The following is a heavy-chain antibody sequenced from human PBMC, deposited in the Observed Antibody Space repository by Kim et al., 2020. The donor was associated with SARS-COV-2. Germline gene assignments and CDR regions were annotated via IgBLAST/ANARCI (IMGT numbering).Heavy chain of an antibody. J-gene: IGHJ5*02. V-gene: IGHV3-11*04. CDR1: GFTFSDYY. CDR2: ISSSGSTI. Sequence: GGSLRLSCAASGFTFSDYYMSWIRQAPGKGLEGVSYISSSGSTIYYADSVKGRFTISRDNAKNSLYLQMNSLRAEDTAVYYCARDDYVWGSYRYGGLNWFDPWGQGTLVTVSS. D-gene: IGHD3-16*02. CDR3: ARDDYVWGSYRYGGLNWFDP.